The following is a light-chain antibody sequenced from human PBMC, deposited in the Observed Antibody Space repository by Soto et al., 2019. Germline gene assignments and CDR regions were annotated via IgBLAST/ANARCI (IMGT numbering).Light chain of an antibody. Sequence: EIVLTQSPGTLSLSPGEGATVSCRVSQSINSKSLVWYQRKFGQAPRLLIYNTSSRATGIPDRFSGSGSGTDFTLSISRLEPEDFAVYYCQPYGGSFIFGPGTKVDFK. CDR2: NTS. J-gene: IGKJ3*01. V-gene: IGKV3-20*01. CDR3: QPYGGSFI. CDR1: QSINSKS.